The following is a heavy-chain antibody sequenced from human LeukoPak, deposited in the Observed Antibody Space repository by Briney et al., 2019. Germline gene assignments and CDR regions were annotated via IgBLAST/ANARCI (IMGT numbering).Heavy chain of an antibody. V-gene: IGHV3-23*01. CDR3: ATYRQVLLPFES. CDR2: IFPSGGEI. D-gene: IGHD2-8*02. J-gene: IGHJ4*02. CDR1: GFTFSTFA. Sequence: GGSLRLSCEASGFTFSTFAMIWVRQPPGKGLEWVSSIFPSGGEIHYADSVRGRFTISRDTSKSTLSLQMTSLRAEDTAIYYCATYRQVLLPFESWGQGTLVTVSS.